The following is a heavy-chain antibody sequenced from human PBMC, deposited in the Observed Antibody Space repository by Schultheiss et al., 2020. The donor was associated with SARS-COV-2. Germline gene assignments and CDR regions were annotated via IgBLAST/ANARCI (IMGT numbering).Heavy chain of an antibody. D-gene: IGHD3-16*02. CDR1: GFTFSDYY. V-gene: IGHV3-33*08. Sequence: GGSLRLSCAASGFTFSDYYMSWIRQAPGKGLEWVAVIWYDGSNKYYADSVKGRFTISRDNSKNTLYLQMNSLRAEDTAVYYCARLELSLSAFDYWGQGTLVTVSS. CDR2: IWYDGSNK. CDR3: ARLELSLSAFDY. J-gene: IGHJ4*02.